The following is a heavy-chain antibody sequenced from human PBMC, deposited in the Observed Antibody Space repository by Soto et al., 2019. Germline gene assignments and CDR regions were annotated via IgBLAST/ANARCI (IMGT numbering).Heavy chain of an antibody. V-gene: IGHV4-61*01. CDR2: LDPNGNT. D-gene: IGHD2-15*01. Sequence: QVQLQESGPGLVKPSETLSLTCAVSGGSVSGGFYYWNWVRQPPGKGLEWIGYLDPNGNTYYNPSLENRITISVATAKTQFSLMVSSVTAADTAVYFCARWHYHSAMAAWGQGTTVTVSS. CDR3: ARWHYHSAMAA. CDR1: GGSVSGGFYY. J-gene: IGHJ6*02.